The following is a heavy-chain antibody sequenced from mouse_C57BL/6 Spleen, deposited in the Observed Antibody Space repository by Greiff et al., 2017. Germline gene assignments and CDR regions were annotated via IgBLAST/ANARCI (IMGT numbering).Heavy chain of an antibody. Sequence: VQLKQSGPGLVKPSQSLSLTCSVTGYSITSGYYWTWIRPFHGNKLEWMGYISTDGSNNYNPSLKNRIPLTRDTSKNQFFLKLNSVTSEDTATYYCARESRGYDAMDYGGQGTSVTVSS. V-gene: IGHV3-6*01. CDR3: ARESRGYDAMDY. J-gene: IGHJ4*01. CDR2: ISTDGSN. CDR1: GYSITSGYY.